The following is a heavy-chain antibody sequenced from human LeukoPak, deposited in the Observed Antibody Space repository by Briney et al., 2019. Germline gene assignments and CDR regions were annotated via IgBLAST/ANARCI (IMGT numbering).Heavy chain of an antibody. J-gene: IGHJ4*02. Sequence: GGSLRLSCAASGFTFSSYSMNWVRQAPGKGLEWVSSISSSSSYIYYADSVKGRFTISRDNAKNSLYLQMNSLRAEDTAVYYCARGWFGEKRRYGFDYWGQGTLVTVSS. V-gene: IGHV3-21*01. CDR3: ARGWFGEKRRYGFDY. CDR2: ISSSSSYI. CDR1: GFTFSSYS. D-gene: IGHD3-10*01.